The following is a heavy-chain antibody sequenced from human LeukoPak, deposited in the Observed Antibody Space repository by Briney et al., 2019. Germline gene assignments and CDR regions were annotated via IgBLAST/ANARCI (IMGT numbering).Heavy chain of an antibody. V-gene: IGHV5-51*01. Sequence: GESLKISCKGSGYSFTSNWLGRVRQMPGKGLEWMGIIFPGDSDTRYSPAFQGQVTISADKSLSTAYLQWSSLKASDTAMYYCARLDSSSWYYWGQGTRVSVSS. J-gene: IGHJ4*02. CDR2: IFPGDSDT. CDR3: ARLDSSSWYY. CDR1: GYSFTSNW. D-gene: IGHD6-13*01.